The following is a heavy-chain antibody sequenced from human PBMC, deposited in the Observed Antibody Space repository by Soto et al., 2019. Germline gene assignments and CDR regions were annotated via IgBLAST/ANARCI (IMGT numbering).Heavy chain of an antibody. D-gene: IGHD3-3*01. V-gene: IGHV4-34*01. CDR1: GGSFSGYY. Sequence: SETLSLTCAVYGGSFSGYYWSWIRQPPGKGLEWIGEINHSGSTNYNPSLKSRVTISVDTSKNQFSLKLSSVTAADTAVYYCARVGDFWSGYYSEYYYGMDVWGQGTTVTVSS. J-gene: IGHJ6*02. CDR2: INHSGST. CDR3: ARVGDFWSGYYSEYYYGMDV.